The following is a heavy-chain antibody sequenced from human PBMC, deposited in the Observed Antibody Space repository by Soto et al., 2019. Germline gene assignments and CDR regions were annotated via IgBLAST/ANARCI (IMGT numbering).Heavy chain of an antibody. Sequence: SVKVSCKASGGTFSSYAISWVRQAPGQGLEWMGGIIPIFGTANYAQKFQGRVTITADESTSTAYMELSSLRSEDTAVYYCARGVPYYDSSGYYAMWFDPWGQGTLVTVSS. V-gene: IGHV1-69*13. CDR1: GGTFSSYA. CDR3: ARGVPYYDSSGYYAMWFDP. D-gene: IGHD3-22*01. CDR2: IIPIFGTA. J-gene: IGHJ5*02.